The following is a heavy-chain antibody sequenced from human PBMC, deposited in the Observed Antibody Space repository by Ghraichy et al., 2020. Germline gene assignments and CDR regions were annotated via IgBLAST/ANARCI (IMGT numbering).Heavy chain of an antibody. CDR1: GFTFSDYW. CDR2: INNDGSSR. D-gene: IGHD1-14*01. CDR3: ARRNYYYYYGMDV. Sequence: GGSLRLSCGASGFTFSDYWMQWVRQAPGKGPVWVSRINNDGSSRGYAESVKGRFTIFRDNAKNTLFLQMTSLRAEDTAVYYCARRNYYYYYGMDVWGQGTTVTVSS. J-gene: IGHJ6*02. V-gene: IGHV3-74*01.